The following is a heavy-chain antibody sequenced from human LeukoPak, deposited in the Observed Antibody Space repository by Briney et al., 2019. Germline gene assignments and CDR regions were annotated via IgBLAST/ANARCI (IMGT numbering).Heavy chain of an antibody. D-gene: IGHD3-10*01. CDR2: ISYDGRNI. CDR3: AKDEGVKVRGVIPR. Sequence: GGSLRLSCAASGFTFTRYNIHWVRQAPGKGLEWVAVISYDGRNIYYADSVKGRFTISRDNSKNTLYLQMNSLRAEDTAVYYCAKDEGVKVRGVIPRWGQGTLVTVSS. CDR1: GFTFTRYN. J-gene: IGHJ4*02. V-gene: IGHV3-30*04.